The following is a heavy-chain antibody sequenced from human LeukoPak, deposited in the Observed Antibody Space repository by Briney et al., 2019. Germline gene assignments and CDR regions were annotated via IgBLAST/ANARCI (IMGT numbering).Heavy chain of an antibody. D-gene: IGHD5-24*01. CDR2: IYCSGST. CDR3: ARASRDGYNRDWFDP. CDR1: GGSISSGDYY. V-gene: IGHV4-30-4*08. J-gene: IGHJ5*02. Sequence: SETLSLTCTVSGGSISSGDYYWSWIRQPPGKGLEWVGYIYCSGSTYYNPSLKSRVTISVDTSKNQFSLKLSSVTAADTAVYYCARASRDGYNRDWFDPWGQGTLVTVSS.